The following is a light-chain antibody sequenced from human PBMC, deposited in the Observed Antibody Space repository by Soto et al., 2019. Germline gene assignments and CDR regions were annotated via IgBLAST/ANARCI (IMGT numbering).Light chain of an antibody. CDR3: QQSYSTPLFT. CDR1: QSISNY. V-gene: IGKV1-39*01. Sequence: DIQMTQSPSSLSASVGDRVTITCRASQSISNYLNWYQQKPGKAPKLLIYAASSLQSGVPSRFSGSGSGTDFTLTISSLQPEDFAPYYCQQSYSTPLFTFGPGTKVDI. CDR2: AAS. J-gene: IGKJ3*01.